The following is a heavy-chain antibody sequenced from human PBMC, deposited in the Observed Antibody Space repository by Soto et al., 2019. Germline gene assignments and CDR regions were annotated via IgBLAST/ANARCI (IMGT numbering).Heavy chain of an antibody. Sequence: GGSLRLSCTASGFTFGDYAMSWFRQAPGKGLEWVGFIRSKAYGGTTEYAASVKGRFTISRDDSKSIAYLQMNSLKTEDTAVYYCTRNLPSRKYSSGWYYFDYWGQGTLVTVSS. CDR3: TRNLPSRKYSSGWYYFDY. V-gene: IGHV3-49*03. CDR2: IRSKAYGGTT. CDR1: GFTFGDYA. J-gene: IGHJ4*02. D-gene: IGHD6-19*01.